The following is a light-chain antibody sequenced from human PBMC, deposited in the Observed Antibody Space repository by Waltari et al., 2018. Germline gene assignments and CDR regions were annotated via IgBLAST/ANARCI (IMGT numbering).Light chain of an antibody. Sequence: DIQMTQSPSTLSASVGDRVTITCRASRSVDSWMAWYQQKPGKAPKLLLYKASILGSGVPPRFSGSGYGTEFTLTISSLQPDDFATYYCQSYDSSLSVVFGGGTK. CDR2: KAS. CDR3: QSYDSSLSVV. CDR1: RSVDSW. V-gene: IGKV1-5*03. J-gene: IGKJ4*01.